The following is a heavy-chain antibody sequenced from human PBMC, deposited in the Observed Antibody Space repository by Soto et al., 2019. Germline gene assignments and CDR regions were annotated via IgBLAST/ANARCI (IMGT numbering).Heavy chain of an antibody. CDR3: ARGLAPYYFDY. CDR2: INAGNGNT. V-gene: IGHV1-3*01. D-gene: IGHD6-19*01. J-gene: IGHJ4*02. Sequence: GASVKVSCKASGYTFTSYAMHWVRQAPGQRLEWMGWINAGNGNTKYSLKFQGRVTITRDTSASTAYMELSSLRSEDTAVYYCARGLAPYYFDYWGQGTLDTVSS. CDR1: GYTFTSYA.